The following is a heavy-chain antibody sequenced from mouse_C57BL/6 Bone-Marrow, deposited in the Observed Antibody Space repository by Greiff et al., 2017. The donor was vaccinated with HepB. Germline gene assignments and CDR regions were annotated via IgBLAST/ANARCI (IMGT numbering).Heavy chain of an antibody. Sequence: VQLQQPGAELVRPGTSVKLSCKASGYTFTSYWMHWVKQRPGQGLEWIGVIDPSDSYTNYNQKFKGKATLTVDTSSSTAYMQLSSLTSEDSAVYYCARSHGEFITTVMDYWGQGTSVTVSS. D-gene: IGHD1-1*01. J-gene: IGHJ4*01. V-gene: IGHV1-59*01. CDR3: ARSHGEFITTVMDY. CDR1: GYTFTSYW. CDR2: IDPSDSYT.